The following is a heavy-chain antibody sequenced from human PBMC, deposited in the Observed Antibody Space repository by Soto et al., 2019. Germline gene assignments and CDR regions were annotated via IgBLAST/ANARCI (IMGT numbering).Heavy chain of an antibody. Sequence: GASVKVSCKASGGTFSSYTISWVRQAPGQGLEWMGRIIPILGIANYAQKFQGRVTITADKSTSTAYMELSSLRSEDTAVYYCASSTTVTTGAFDIWGQGTMVTV. J-gene: IGHJ3*02. D-gene: IGHD4-17*01. CDR3: ASSTTVTTGAFDI. CDR1: GGTFSSYT. CDR2: IIPILGIA. V-gene: IGHV1-69*02.